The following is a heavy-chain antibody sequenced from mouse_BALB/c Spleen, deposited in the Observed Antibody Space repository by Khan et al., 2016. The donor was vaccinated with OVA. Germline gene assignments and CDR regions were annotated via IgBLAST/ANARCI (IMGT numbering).Heavy chain of an antibody. CDR3: ARGNYYGYYFDY. J-gene: IGHJ2*01. CDR2: ISYSGVT. D-gene: IGHD1-1*01. V-gene: IGHV3-2*02. Sequence: EVKLEVSGPGLVKPSQSLSLTCTVTGYSITSGYAWNWIRQFPGNKLEWMGYISYSGVTSSTPSLKSRISITRDTSKNQFFLQLNSVTTEDTATYYCARGNYYGYYFDYWGQGTTLTVSS. CDR1: GYSITSGYA.